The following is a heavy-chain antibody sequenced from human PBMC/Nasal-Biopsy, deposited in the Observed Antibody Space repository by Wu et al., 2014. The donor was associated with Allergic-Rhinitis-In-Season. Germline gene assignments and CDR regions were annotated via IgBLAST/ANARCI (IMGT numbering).Heavy chain of an antibody. Sequence: LRLSCAASGFTFSTYGMNWVRQAPGKGLEWVSGISYDGSNKQCADSVKGRFTISRDNSKNTLYLQMNSLRPEDTAMYYCVGYAVTTVSAGYIIWGQGTMVTVSS. J-gene: IGHJ3*02. CDR3: VGYAVTTVSAGYII. CDR2: ISYDGSNK. D-gene: IGHD4-17*01. V-gene: IGHV3-30*03. CDR1: GFTFSTYG.